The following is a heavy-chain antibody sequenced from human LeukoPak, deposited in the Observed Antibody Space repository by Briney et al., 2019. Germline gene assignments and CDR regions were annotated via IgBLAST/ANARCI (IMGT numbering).Heavy chain of an antibody. V-gene: IGHV3-21*06. CDR1: GLTFSTSG. CDR3: ATETNGRYYDY. Sequence: GGSLRLSCTTSGLTFSTSGFNWVRQAPGKGLDWVASIGPTGFDRYHADSIKGRFTISRDNANNFLYLQMDSLRAEDTAVYYCATETNGRYYDYWGQGTLLTVSS. CDR2: IGPTGFDR. D-gene: IGHD1-14*01. J-gene: IGHJ4*02.